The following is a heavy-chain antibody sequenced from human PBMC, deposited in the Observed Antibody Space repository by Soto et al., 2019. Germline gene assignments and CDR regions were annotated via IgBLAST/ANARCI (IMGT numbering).Heavy chain of an antibody. D-gene: IGHD2-15*01. J-gene: IGHJ6*03. CDR2: ISGSGGST. CDR1: GFTFSSYA. Sequence: EVQLLESGGGLVQPGGSLRLSCAASGFTFSSYAMSWVRQAPGKGLEWVSAISGSGGSTYYADSVKGRFTISRHNSKNTLYLQMNSLRAEDTAVYYCAKGLGGYCSGGSCAHYYYYYYMDVWGKGTTVTVSS. V-gene: IGHV3-23*01. CDR3: AKGLGGYCSGGSCAHYYYYYYMDV.